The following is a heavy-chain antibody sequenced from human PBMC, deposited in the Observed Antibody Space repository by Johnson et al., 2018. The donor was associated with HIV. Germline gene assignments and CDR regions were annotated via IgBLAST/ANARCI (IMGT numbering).Heavy chain of an antibody. V-gene: IGHV3-66*01. D-gene: IGHD5/OR15-5a*01. CDR3: ARDNLRAFDV. J-gene: IGHJ3*01. CDR2: IYSGGST. CDR1: GFTVSSNY. Sequence: EKLVESGGGLVQPGGSLRLSCAASGFTVSSNYMSWVRQAPGRGLEWVSFIYSGGSTYYADSVKGRFTISRDNSKNTLFLQMNSLRAEDTAVYYCARDNLRAFDVWGQGTTVTVSS.